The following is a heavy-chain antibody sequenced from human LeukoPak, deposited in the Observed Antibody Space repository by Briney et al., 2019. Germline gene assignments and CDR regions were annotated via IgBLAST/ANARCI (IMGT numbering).Heavy chain of an antibody. Sequence: GSLPLSFAGSWFTFSSYAVSWVRQAPGKGLEWVASVSGSAVSTYYADSVKGRFTISRDNSKNTLNLQMNSLRAEDTAVYYCAKDLRYYYDSSAPFDSWGQGTLVTVSS. V-gene: IGHV3-23*01. CDR3: AKDLRYYYDSSAPFDS. CDR2: VSGSAVST. J-gene: IGHJ4*02. CDR1: WFTFSSYA. D-gene: IGHD3-22*01.